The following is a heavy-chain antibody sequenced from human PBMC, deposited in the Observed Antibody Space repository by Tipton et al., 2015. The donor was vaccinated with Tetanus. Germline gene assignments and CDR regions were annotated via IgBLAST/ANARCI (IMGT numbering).Heavy chain of an antibody. J-gene: IGHJ5*02. CDR3: AAALVRWFDP. Sequence: LRLSCAVHGGSFSDNFWAWIRQFPGKGLEWIGEINYTGSTYHNPSLKSRVTMSVDTSKKGVSLKLKSVTAADTAVYYCAAALVRWFDPWGQGTLVTVSS. D-gene: IGHD6-13*01. CDR1: GGSFSDNF. V-gene: IGHV4-34*01. CDR2: INYTGST.